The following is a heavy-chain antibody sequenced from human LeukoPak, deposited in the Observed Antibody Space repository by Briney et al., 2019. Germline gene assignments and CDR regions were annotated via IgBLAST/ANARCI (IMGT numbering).Heavy chain of an antibody. CDR1: GVSISNYY. Sequence: PSETLSLTCTVSGVSISNYYWSWIRQPPGKGLEWIGYIDYSGSTKNPSLKSRVTISVDTSKNQFSLKLSSVTAADTAVYSCARHGSAYSFDYWGQGIPVTVSS. V-gene: IGHV4-59*08. CDR2: IDYSGST. J-gene: IGHJ4*02. D-gene: IGHD6-25*01. CDR3: ARHGSAYSFDY.